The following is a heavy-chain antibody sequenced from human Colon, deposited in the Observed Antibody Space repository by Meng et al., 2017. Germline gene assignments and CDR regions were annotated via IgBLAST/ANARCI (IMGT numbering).Heavy chain of an antibody. CDR3: ARYDSSGYYFSRKYYFDY. Sequence: ASVKVSCKASGYTFTSYGISWVRQAPGQGLEWMGWISAYNGNTNYAQKLQGRVTMTTDTSTSTAYMELRSLRSDDTAVYYCARYDSSGYYFSRKYYFDYWGQGPLVTVSS. CDR1: GYTFTSYG. V-gene: IGHV1-18*01. J-gene: IGHJ4*02. CDR2: ISAYNGNT. D-gene: IGHD3-22*01.